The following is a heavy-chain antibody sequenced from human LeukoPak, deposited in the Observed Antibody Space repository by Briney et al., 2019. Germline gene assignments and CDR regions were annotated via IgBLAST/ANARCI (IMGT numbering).Heavy chain of an antibody. CDR3: ARALDYYQLLSETGTPLNWFDP. D-gene: IGHD2-2*01. Sequence: ASVKVSCKASGYTFTSYDINWVRQATGRGLEWMGWMNPNSDNTGYAQKFQGRVTMTRNTSISTAYMELSSLRSEDTAVYYCARALDYYQLLSETGTPLNWFDPWGQGTLVTVSS. J-gene: IGHJ5*02. CDR2: MNPNSDNT. V-gene: IGHV1-8*01. CDR1: GYTFTSYD.